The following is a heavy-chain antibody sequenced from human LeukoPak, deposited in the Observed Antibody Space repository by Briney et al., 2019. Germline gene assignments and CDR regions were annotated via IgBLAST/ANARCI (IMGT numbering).Heavy chain of an antibody. V-gene: IGHV7-4-1*02. CDR3: AKEGYDYDSSGYLLDP. D-gene: IGHD3-22*01. Sequence: GASVKVSCKASGYTFTSYAMNWVRQAPGQGLEWMGWINTNTGNPTYAQGFTGRFVFSLDTSVSTAYLQISGLKAEDTAFYYCAKEGYDYDSSGYLLDPWGQGTLVTVSS. CDR2: INTNTGNP. J-gene: IGHJ5*02. CDR1: GYTFTSYA.